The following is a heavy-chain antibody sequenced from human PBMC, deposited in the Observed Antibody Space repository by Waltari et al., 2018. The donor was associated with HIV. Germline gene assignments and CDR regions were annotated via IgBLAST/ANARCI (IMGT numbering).Heavy chain of an antibody. D-gene: IGHD6-13*01. Sequence: QVQLVQSGAEVKKPGASVKVSCKASGYTFTSYYMHWVRQAPGQGLEWMGKISPSGGYTSYAQKFQGRVIMTRDTSTSTGYMELSSLRSDDAAVYYCARVAYSSSWTPPFDYWGQGTLVTVSP. J-gene: IGHJ4*02. CDR1: GYTFTSYY. CDR2: ISPSGGYT. CDR3: ARVAYSSSWTPPFDY. V-gene: IGHV1-46*01.